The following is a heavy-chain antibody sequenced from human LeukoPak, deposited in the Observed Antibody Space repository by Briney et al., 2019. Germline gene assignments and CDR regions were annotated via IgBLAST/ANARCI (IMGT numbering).Heavy chain of an antibody. J-gene: IGHJ4*02. CDR2: IRYDGSNK. D-gene: IGHD1-1*01. CDR1: GFTFSTYG. CDR3: AKDKDPWKSTSISDFDY. Sequence: GGSLRLSCGASGFTFSTYGMHWVRQAPGKGLKWVAFIRYDGSNKYYADSVKGRFTISRDNSKNTLYLQMNSLRAEDTAVYFCAKDKDPWKSTSISDFDYWGQGTLVTVSS. V-gene: IGHV3-30*02.